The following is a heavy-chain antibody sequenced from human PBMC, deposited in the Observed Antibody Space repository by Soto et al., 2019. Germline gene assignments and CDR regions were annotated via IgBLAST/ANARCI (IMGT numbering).Heavy chain of an antibody. CDR2: IGGRGNSA. D-gene: IGHD5-12*01. V-gene: IGHV3-23*01. Sequence: GGSLRLSCAASGFIFTNYAMNWVRQAPGKGLEWVSVIGGRGNSAYYADSVQGRFTISRDNSKNTLSLQMSSLTADDTAIYYCVREGRGSFDFWGRGTMVTVSS. CDR1: GFIFTNYA. J-gene: IGHJ3*01. CDR3: VREGRGSFDF.